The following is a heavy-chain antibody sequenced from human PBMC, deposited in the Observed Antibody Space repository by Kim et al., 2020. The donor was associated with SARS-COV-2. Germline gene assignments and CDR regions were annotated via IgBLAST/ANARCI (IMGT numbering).Heavy chain of an antibody. J-gene: IGHJ4*02. Sequence: SETLSLTCTVSGGSISRSSYYWCWIRQPPGKGLEWIGSIYYSGSTYYNPSLKSLVTISVDTSKNQFSLKLSSVTAADTAVYYCASLLTPYYDILTGYYFFDYWGQGTMVTVSS. CDR3: ASLLTPYYDILTGYYFFDY. CDR1: GGSISRSSYY. V-gene: IGHV4-39*01. CDR2: IYYSGST. D-gene: IGHD3-9*01.